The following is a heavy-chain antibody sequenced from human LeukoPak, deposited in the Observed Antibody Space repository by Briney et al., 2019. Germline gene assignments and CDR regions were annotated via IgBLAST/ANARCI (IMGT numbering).Heavy chain of an antibody. J-gene: IGHJ4*02. CDR3: ARDYMAD. CDR2: INQNGSET. V-gene: IGHV3-7*01. Sequence: GGSLRLSCAASGFTFSSYSMNWVRQAPGKGLEWVANINQNGSETFYVDSVKGRFTISRDNAKNSLYLLMNSLRAEDTAVYYCARDYMADWGQGTLVTVSS. CDR1: GFTFSSYS. D-gene: IGHD5-24*01.